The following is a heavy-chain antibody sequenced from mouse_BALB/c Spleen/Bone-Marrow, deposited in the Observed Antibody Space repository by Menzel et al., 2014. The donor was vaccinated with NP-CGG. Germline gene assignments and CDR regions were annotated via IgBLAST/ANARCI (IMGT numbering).Heavy chain of an antibody. D-gene: IGHD1-1*01. J-gene: IGHJ3*01. CDR2: ISDGGSYT. CDR1: GFTFSDYY. CDR3: ANYYGSTWFAH. V-gene: IGHV5-4*02. Sequence: DVKLVESGGGLVKPGGSLKLSCAASGFTFSDYYMYWVRQTPEKRLEWVATISDGGSYTYCPDSVKGRFTISRDNAKNNLYLQMSSLKSEDTAMYYCANYYGSTWFAHWGQGTLVTVSA.